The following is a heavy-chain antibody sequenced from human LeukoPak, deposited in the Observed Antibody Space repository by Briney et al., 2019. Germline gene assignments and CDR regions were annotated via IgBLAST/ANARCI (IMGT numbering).Heavy chain of an antibody. Sequence: TGGSLRLSCAASGFTFSSYWMHWVRQAPGKGLVWVSRINSDGSSTSYADSVKGRFTVSRDNAKDTLYLQMNSLRAEDTAVYYCARDYDILTGYYNDAFDIWGQGTMVTVSS. V-gene: IGHV3-74*01. CDR3: ARDYDILTGYYNDAFDI. J-gene: IGHJ3*02. D-gene: IGHD3-9*01. CDR1: GFTFSSYW. CDR2: INSDGSST.